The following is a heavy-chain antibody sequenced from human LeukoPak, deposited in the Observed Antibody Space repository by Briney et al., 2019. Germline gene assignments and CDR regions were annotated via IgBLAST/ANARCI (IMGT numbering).Heavy chain of an antibody. Sequence: PGGSLRLSCAASGFTFSTYAMSWVRQAPGTGLEGVSSISGSGSSPYDAAAVKGRFTISRDNSKNTLDLQMNRLRADDTAVYYCAKNRGSTGWSDYWGQGTLVTVSS. CDR3: AKNRGSTGWSDY. J-gene: IGHJ4*02. V-gene: IGHV3-23*01. D-gene: IGHD6-19*01. CDR1: GFTFSTYA. CDR2: ISGSGSSP.